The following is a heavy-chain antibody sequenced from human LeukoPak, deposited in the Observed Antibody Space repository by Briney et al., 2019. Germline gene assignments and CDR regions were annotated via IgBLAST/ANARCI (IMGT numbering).Heavy chain of an antibody. J-gene: IGHJ4*02. CDR3: AKGEESGY. CDR2: ISYDGSNK. D-gene: IGHD1-26*01. Sequence: GGSLRLSCAASGFTFSSYAMHWVRQAPGKGLEWVAVISYDGSNKYYADSVKGRFTISRDNSKNTLYLQMNSLRAEDTAVYYCAKGEESGYWGQGTLVTVSS. CDR1: GFTFSSYA. V-gene: IGHV3-30-3*01.